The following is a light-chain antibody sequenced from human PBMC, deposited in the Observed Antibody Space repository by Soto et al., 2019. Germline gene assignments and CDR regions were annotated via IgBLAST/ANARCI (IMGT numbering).Light chain of an antibody. CDR3: KQYGSSTWT. J-gene: IGKJ1*01. CDR1: QSVTSTY. CDR2: CAS. Sequence: EIVLTQSPGTLSLSPGERATLSCRASQSVTSTYLACYQQKPGQAPRLLIYCASSRATGNPDRFSGSCSGTHFTLTISRLEPEDLAVYYCKQYGSSTWTFGQGTKVEIK. V-gene: IGKV3-20*01.